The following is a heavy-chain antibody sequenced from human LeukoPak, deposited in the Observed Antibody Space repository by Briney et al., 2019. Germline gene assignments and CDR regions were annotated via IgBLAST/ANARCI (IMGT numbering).Heavy chain of an antibody. CDR1: GGCISSSSYY. V-gene: IGHV4-39*07. Sequence: SETLSLTCTVSGGCISSSSYYWGWIRQPPGKGLEWIGSIYYSGSTYYNPSLKSRVTISVDTSKNQFSLKLSSVTAADTAVYYCARGVVAAPQTFDYWGQGTLVTVSS. D-gene: IGHD2-15*01. CDR3: ARGVVAAPQTFDY. CDR2: IYYSGST. J-gene: IGHJ4*02.